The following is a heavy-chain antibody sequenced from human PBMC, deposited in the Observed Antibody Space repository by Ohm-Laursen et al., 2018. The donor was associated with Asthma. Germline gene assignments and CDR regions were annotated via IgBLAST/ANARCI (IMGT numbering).Heavy chain of an antibody. V-gene: IGHV4-31*11. CDR2: IYYSGST. Sequence: SQTLSLTCAVSGASISSGDHYWSWMRQHPGKGPEWIGYIYYSGSTNYNPSLEGRLTISVDTSQNQFFLTLSSVTAADTAVYYCARGSGYHIFWGQGTLVTVSS. J-gene: IGHJ4*02. CDR1: GASISSGDHY. D-gene: IGHD3-3*01. CDR3: ARGSGYHIF.